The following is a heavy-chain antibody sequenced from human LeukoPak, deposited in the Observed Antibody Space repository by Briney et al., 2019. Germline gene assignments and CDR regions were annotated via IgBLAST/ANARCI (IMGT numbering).Heavy chain of an antibody. V-gene: IGHV1-69*05. CDR3: ARGAHIAVAGPDHFDY. CDR1: GYTFTSYG. Sequence: ASVKVSCKASGYTFTSYGISWVRQAPGQGLEWMGGIIPIFGTANYAQKFQGRVTITTDESTSTAYMELSSLRSEDTAVYYCARGAHIAVAGPDHFDYWGQGTLVTVSS. D-gene: IGHD6-19*01. J-gene: IGHJ4*02. CDR2: IIPIFGTA.